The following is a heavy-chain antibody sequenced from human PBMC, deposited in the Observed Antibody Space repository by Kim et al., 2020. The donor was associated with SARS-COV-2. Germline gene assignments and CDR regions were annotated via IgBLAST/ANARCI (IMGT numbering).Heavy chain of an antibody. D-gene: IGHD6-19*01. CDR2: INPSGGST. J-gene: IGHJ5*02. CDR1: GYTFTSYY. Sequence: ASVKVSCKASGYTFTSYYMHWVRQAPGQGLEWMGIINPSGGSTSYAQKFQGRVTMTRDTSTSTVYMELSSLRSEDTAVYYCARGGSGWPTDNWFDPWGQGTLVTVSS. V-gene: IGHV1-46*01. CDR3: ARGGSGWPTDNWFDP.